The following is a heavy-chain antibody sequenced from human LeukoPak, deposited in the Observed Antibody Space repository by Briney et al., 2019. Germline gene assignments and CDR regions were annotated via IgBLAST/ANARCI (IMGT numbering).Heavy chain of an antibody. D-gene: IGHD4-23*01. CDR3: AKDEARMTTVGYFDY. Sequence: GGSLRLSCAASGFTFSSYGMSWVRQAPGKGLEWVSAISGSGGSTYYADSVKGRFTISRDNSKNTLYLQMNSLRAEDTAVYYCAKDEARMTTVGYFDYWGQGTLVTVSS. V-gene: IGHV3-23*01. J-gene: IGHJ4*02. CDR2: ISGSGGST. CDR1: GFTFSSYG.